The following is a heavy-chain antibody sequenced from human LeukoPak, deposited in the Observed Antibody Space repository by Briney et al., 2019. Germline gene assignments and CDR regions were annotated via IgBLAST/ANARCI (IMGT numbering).Heavy chain of an antibody. J-gene: IGHJ4*02. CDR2: IKTDGSEK. D-gene: IGHD3-10*01. CDR1: GFTFSTYW. Sequence: GGSLRLSCAVSGFTFSTYWMSWVRQAPGKGLEWVANIKTDGSEKYYVDSVKGRFTISRDNAKNSLYLQMNSLRAEDTAVYYCTKGRSNHYWGQGTLVTVST. V-gene: IGHV3-7*01. CDR3: TKGRSNHY.